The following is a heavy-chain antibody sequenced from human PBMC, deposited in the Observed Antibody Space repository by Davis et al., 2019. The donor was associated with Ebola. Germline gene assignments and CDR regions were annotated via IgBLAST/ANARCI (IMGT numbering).Heavy chain of an antibody. CDR2: IKSKTDGGTT. V-gene: IGHV3-15*01. D-gene: IGHD5-18*01. Sequence: GGSLRLSCAASGFTFSDHYMSWVRQAPGKGLEWVGRIKSKTDGGTTDYAAPVKGRFTISRDDSKNTLYLQMNSLKTEDTAVYYCTTGQYSYARGYWGQGTLVTVSS. CDR1: GFTFSDHY. CDR3: TTGQYSYARGY. J-gene: IGHJ4*02.